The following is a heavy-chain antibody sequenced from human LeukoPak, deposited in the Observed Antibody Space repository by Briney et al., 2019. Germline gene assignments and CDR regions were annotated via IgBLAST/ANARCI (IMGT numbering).Heavy chain of an antibody. CDR1: GFTFSNYA. V-gene: IGHV3-30*04. Sequence: PGRSLRLSCAASGFTFSNYAMHWVRQAPGKGLEWVAVILHDGSNKYADSVKGRFTISRDNSKNTLYLQMNSLRAEDTAVYYCARGLMIRGVAVYWGQGTLVTVSS. CDR3: ARGLMIRGVAVY. CDR2: ILHDGSNK. D-gene: IGHD3-10*01. J-gene: IGHJ4*02.